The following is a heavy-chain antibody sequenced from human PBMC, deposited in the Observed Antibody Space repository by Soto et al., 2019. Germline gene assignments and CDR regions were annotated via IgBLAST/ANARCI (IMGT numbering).Heavy chain of an antibody. Sequence: SETLSLTCTVSGFSISSGYYWGWVRQPPGKGLEWIGSMYQSGTTYYNPSLKSRVTISINTSKNQFSLKLTSVTAADTAVYYCARDWYRDGYKGGYFDYWGQGTLVTVSS. J-gene: IGHJ4*02. V-gene: IGHV4-38-2*02. D-gene: IGHD1-26*01. CDR3: ARDWYRDGYKGGYFDY. CDR1: GFSISSGYY. CDR2: MYQSGTT.